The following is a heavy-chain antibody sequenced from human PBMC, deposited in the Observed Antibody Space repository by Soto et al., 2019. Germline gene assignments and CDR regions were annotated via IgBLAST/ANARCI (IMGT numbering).Heavy chain of an antibody. CDR3: ARAVGEAVAGTGFDY. CDR1: GGTFSSYA. CDR2: IIPIFGTA. J-gene: IGHJ4*02. Sequence: SVKVSCKASGGTFSSYAISWVRQAPGQGLEWMGGIIPIFGTANYAQKFQGRVTITADESTSTAYMELSSLRSEDTAVYYCARAVGEAVAGTGFDYWGQGTLVTVSS. D-gene: IGHD6-19*01. V-gene: IGHV1-69*13.